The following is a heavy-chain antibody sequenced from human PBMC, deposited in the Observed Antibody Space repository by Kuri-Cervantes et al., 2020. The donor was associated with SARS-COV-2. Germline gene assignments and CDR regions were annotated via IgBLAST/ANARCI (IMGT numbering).Heavy chain of an antibody. Sequence: GGSLRLSCAASGFTFDDYAMSWVRQAPGKGLEWVSGISWNSGSIGYADSVKGRFTISRDNAKSSLYLQMNSLRPEDTVFYYCAKKSDRRAFDIWGQGTMVTVSS. V-gene: IGHV3-9*01. CDR1: GFTFDDYA. CDR3: AKKSDRRAFDI. J-gene: IGHJ3*02. CDR2: ISWNSGSI. D-gene: IGHD1-14*01.